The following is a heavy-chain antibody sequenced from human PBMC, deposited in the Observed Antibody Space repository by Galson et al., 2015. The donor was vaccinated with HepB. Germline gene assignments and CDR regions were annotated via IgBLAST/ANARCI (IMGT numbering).Heavy chain of an antibody. J-gene: IGHJ4*02. CDR3: AREVGGETKEGDY. D-gene: IGHD2-21*01. CDR1: GFTVSSNY. V-gene: IGHV3-66*01. Sequence: SLRLSCAASGFTVSSNYMSWVRQAPGKGLEWVSVIYSGGSTYYADSVKGRFTISRDNSKNTLYLQMNSLRAEDTAVYYCAREVGGETKEGDYWGQGTLVTVSS. CDR2: IYSGGST.